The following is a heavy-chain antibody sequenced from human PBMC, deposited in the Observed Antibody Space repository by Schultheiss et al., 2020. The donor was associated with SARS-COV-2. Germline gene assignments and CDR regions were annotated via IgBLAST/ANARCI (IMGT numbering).Heavy chain of an antibody. V-gene: IGHV1-18*01. J-gene: IGHJ4*02. D-gene: IGHD6-13*01. CDR1: GYTFTSYG. CDR3: AREPRATSSSWYY. Sequence: GESLKISCKASGYTFTSYGISWVRQAPGQGLDGNTKYAQKFQGRVTITADESTSTAYMELRSLRSDDTAVYYCAREPRATSSSWYYWGQGTLVTVSS. CDR2: GNT.